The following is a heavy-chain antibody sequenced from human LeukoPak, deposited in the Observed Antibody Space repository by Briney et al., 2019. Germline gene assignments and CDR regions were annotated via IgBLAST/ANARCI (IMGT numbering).Heavy chain of an antibody. V-gene: IGHV3-49*04. D-gene: IGHD3-10*01. CDR1: GFTLGDHA. CDR3: TRVPYYYGSGSLYYYYGMDV. Sequence: RSLRLSCTASGFTLGDHAMSWVRQAPGKGLEWEGFFRSKAHGGTTEYAASVKGRFTISRDDSKSIAYLQMNSLKTEDTAVYYCTRVPYYYGSGSLYYYYGMDVWGKGTTVTVSS. CDR2: FRSKAHGGTT. J-gene: IGHJ6*04.